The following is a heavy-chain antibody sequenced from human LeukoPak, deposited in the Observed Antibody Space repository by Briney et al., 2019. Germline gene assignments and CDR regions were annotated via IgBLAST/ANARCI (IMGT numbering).Heavy chain of an antibody. CDR1: GGSISSGSYY. CDR2: IYTSGST. D-gene: IGHD2-2*01. CDR3: ARGSVVPAATKNAFDI. V-gene: IGHV4-61*02. J-gene: IGHJ3*02. Sequence: PSETLSLTCTVSGGSISSGSYYWSWIRQPAGKGLEWIGRIYTSGSTNYNPSLKSRVTISVDTSKNQFSLKLSSVTAADTAVYYCARGSVVPAATKNAFDIWGQGTMVTVSS.